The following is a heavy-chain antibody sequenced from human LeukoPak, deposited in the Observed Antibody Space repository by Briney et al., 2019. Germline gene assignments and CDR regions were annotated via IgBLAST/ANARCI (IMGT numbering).Heavy chain of an antibody. CDR3: ARHYCTGGPCYFDD. V-gene: IGHV4-39*01. CDR2: ISYSGST. CDR1: GGSVSSSGNY. J-gene: IGHJ4*02. Sequence: SETLSLTCTVSGGSVSSSGNYWGWIRQPPGKGLDWVGSISYSGSTYYNPSPKSRVTIFVDTSKKQSSLKLSSVTAADTAVYYCARHYCTGGPCYFDDWGQGTLVTVSS. D-gene: IGHD2-8*02.